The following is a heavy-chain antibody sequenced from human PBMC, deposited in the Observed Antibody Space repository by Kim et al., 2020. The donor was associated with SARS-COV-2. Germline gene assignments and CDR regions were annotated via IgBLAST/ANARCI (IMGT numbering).Heavy chain of an antibody. D-gene: IGHD6-13*01. CDR3: ARAHAGYSSSWYTVNWFDP. V-gene: IGHV1-18*01. CDR2: ISGYNGNT. CDR1: GYTFTSYV. Sequence: ASVKVSCKDSGYTFTSYVISWVRQAPGQGLEWMGWISGYNGNTNYAQKFQGRVTMTTDTSTSTAYMDLRSLRSDDTAVYYCARAHAGYSSSWYTVNWFDPWGQGTLVTVSS. J-gene: IGHJ5*02.